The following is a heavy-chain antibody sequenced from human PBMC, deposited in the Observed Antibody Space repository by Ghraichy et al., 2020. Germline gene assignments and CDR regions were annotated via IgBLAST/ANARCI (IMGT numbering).Heavy chain of an antibody. CDR1: GGSISSGGYY. J-gene: IGHJ4*02. Sequence: SETLSLTCIVSGGSISSGGYYWSWIRQPPGKGLEWIGYIYDSGSTDYNPSLKSRVTIAADTSKNQFSLKLSSVTAADTAVYYCARGRIVGATGYYFDNCIQSSLVPV. CDR2: IYDSGST. D-gene: IGHD1-26*01. CDR3: ARGRIVGATGYYFDN. V-gene: IGHV4-61*08.